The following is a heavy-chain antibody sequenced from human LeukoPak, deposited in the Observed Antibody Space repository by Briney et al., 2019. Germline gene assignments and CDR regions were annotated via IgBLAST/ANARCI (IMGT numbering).Heavy chain of an antibody. CDR2: ISGSGVGT. Sequence: GGSLRLSCAGSGFIFRNYAMSWVRQAPGMGLEWVSAISGSGVGTNCARSVKGRFTIPRNNSKNTLYLQMNSLRAEDTAVYYCAKNGRDDHDKYFFDFWVQGTQVTVSS. D-gene: IGHD3-9*01. J-gene: IGHJ4*02. CDR3: AKNGRDDHDKYFFDF. CDR1: GFIFRNYA. V-gene: IGHV3-23*01.